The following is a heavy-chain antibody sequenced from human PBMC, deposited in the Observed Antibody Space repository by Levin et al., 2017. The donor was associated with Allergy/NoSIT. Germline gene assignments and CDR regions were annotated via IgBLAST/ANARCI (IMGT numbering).Heavy chain of an antibody. J-gene: IGHJ3*02. CDR2: IYSGDSA. CDR3: ARDFGEGYCSSTSCQAAFDI. Sequence: PGGSLRLSCAASGFTVSSKYMSWVRQAPGKGLEWVSVIYSGDSAYYADSVKGRFTISRDNPKNTLYLQMNSLRAEDTAVYYCARDFGEGYCSSTSCQAAFDIWGQGTMVTVSS. V-gene: IGHV3-66*02. D-gene: IGHD2-2*01. CDR1: GFTVSSKY.